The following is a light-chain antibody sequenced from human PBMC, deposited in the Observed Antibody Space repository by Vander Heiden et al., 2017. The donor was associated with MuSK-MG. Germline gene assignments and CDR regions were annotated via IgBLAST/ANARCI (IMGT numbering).Light chain of an antibody. V-gene: IGKV3-15*01. Sequence: EIVMTPSPATLSVSPGERATLTCRASQRVRSNLGWYQQKPGQAPRLVIYGASTRATGIPARFSGSGYGTEFTLTISSLQSEDFAVYYCQQYDKWPITFGQGTRLEIK. CDR2: GAS. J-gene: IGKJ5*01. CDR3: QQYDKWPIT. CDR1: QRVRSN.